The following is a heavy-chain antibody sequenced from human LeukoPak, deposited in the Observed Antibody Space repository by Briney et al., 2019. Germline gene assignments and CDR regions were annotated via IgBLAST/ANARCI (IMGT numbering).Heavy chain of an antibody. Sequence: PSETLSLTCTVSGGSISSYYWSWIRQPPGKGLEGMGYIYYSGSTNYNPSRKSRVTISVDKSKNKFSLKLSSVTAADTAVYYCATQESGSYYDYWGQGTLVTVSS. J-gene: IGHJ4*02. CDR1: GGSISSYY. CDR2: IYYSGST. V-gene: IGHV4-59*08. D-gene: IGHD1-26*01. CDR3: ATQESGSYYDY.